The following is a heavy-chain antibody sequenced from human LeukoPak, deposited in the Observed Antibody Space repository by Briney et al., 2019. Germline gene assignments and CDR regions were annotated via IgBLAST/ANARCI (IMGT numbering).Heavy chain of an antibody. Sequence: GGSLRLSCAASGFTFSSYGMHWVRQAPGKGLEWVAVIWYDGSNKYYADSVKGRFTISRDNSKNTLYLQMNSLRVEDTAVYYCARASGVQWLGPPWFDPWGQGTLVTVSS. CDR2: IWYDGSNK. CDR1: GFTFSSYG. D-gene: IGHD6-19*01. CDR3: ARASGVQWLGPPWFDP. J-gene: IGHJ5*02. V-gene: IGHV3-33*01.